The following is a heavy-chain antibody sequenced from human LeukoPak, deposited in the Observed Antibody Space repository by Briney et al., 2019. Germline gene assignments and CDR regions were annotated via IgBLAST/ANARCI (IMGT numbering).Heavy chain of an antibody. CDR2: ISSSSSTI. CDR3: ARDFGSMYAFDI. Sequence: GGSLRLSCAASGFSFSTYAMSWVRQIPGKGLEWVSYISSSSSTIYYADSVKGRFTISRDNAKNSLYLQMNSLRAEDTAVYYCARDFGSMYAFDIWGQGTMVTVSS. V-gene: IGHV3-48*01. J-gene: IGHJ3*02. D-gene: IGHD2-15*01. CDR1: GFSFSTYA.